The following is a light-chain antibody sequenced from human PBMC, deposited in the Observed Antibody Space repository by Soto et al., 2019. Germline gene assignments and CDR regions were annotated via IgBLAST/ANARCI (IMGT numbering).Light chain of an antibody. J-gene: IGKJ1*01. V-gene: IGKV1-5*01. CDR1: QSITSW. Sequence: DIQMTQSPSTLSASVGARVTITCRASQSITSWLAWYQQKPGKAPKVLIYDASSLESGVPSRFSGSGSGTEFTLTISSLQPDDFATYYCQQHNNSPWTFGQGTKVEIK. CDR3: QQHNNSPWT. CDR2: DAS.